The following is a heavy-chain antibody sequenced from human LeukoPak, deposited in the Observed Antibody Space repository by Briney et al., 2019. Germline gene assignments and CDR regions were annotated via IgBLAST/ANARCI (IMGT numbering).Heavy chain of an antibody. V-gene: IGHV3-23*01. CDR1: GFTFSSYA. CDR2: INSSGGGT. Sequence: GGSLRLSCAASGFTFSSYAMNWVRQAPGKGLEWVSGINSSGGGTYYADSVKGRFTISRDNPKNTLYLQMNSLRAEDTAVYYCAREAVAGAFDIWGQGTMVTVSS. J-gene: IGHJ3*02. D-gene: IGHD6-19*01. CDR3: AREAVAGAFDI.